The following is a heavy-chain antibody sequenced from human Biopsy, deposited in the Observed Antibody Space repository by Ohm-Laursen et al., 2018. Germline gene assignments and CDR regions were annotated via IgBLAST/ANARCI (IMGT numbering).Heavy chain of an antibody. CDR2: NIPTLGTG. V-gene: IGHV1-69*06. J-gene: IGHJ1*01. D-gene: IGHD3-9*01. Sequence: SVSASSKAPEGTFSNYGVNWVPQAPRQGLEGLGGNIPTLGTGNYAQKFQDRVTVAGDTSTRTATMELRSLRSDDSAVYYCATKLTGYFHHWGQGTLVIVSS. CDR1: EGTFSNYG. CDR3: ATKLTGYFHH.